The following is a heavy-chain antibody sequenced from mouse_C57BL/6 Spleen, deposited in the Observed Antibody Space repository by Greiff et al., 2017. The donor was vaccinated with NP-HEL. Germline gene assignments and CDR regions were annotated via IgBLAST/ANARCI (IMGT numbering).Heavy chain of an antibody. D-gene: IGHD3-2*02. CDR2: IYPGDGDT. V-gene: IGHV1-82*01. Sequence: VQLQESGPELVKPGASVKISCKASGYAFSSSWMNWVKQRPGKGLEWIGRIYPGDGDTNYNGKFKGKATLTADKSSSTAYMQLSSLTSEDSAVYYCARRDSSGRTFAYWGQGTLVTVSA. CDR3: ARRDSSGRTFAY. CDR1: GYAFSSSW. J-gene: IGHJ3*01.